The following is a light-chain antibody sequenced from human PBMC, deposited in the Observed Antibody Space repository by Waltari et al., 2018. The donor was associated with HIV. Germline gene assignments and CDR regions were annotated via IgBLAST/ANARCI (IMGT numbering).Light chain of an antibody. Sequence: QSALTQPPSASGSLGQSVTISCTGSSSDIGAYDSVSWFQQHPNNAPKLLLYEVSKRPSGVPDRLSGSRSGETAFLSVSGLQPDDTAAYFCSSYGDNIRVLFGGGTNLTVL. CDR1: SSDIGAYDS. V-gene: IGLV2-8*01. CDR2: EVS. CDR3: SSYGDNIRVL. J-gene: IGLJ2*01.